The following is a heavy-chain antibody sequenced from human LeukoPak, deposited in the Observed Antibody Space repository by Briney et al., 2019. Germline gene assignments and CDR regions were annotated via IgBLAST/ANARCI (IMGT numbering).Heavy chain of an antibody. CDR1: GYTFTGYY. D-gene: IGHD6-13*01. CDR3: ARPIAAAGARYYFDY. J-gene: IGHJ4*02. V-gene: IGHV1-2*02. CDR2: INPNSGGT. Sequence: GASVKVSCKASGYTFTGYYMHWVRQAPGQGLERMGWINPNSGGTNYAQKFQGRVTMTRDTSISTAYMELSRLRSDDTAVYYCARPIAAAGARYYFDYWGQGTLVTVSS.